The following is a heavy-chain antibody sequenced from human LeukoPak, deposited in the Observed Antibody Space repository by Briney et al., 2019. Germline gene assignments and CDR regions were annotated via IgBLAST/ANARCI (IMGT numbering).Heavy chain of an antibody. D-gene: IGHD6-13*01. J-gene: IGHJ4*02. CDR3: ARTYSSSWLDY. CDR2: IYHSGST. CDR1: GYSISSGYY. Sequence: SETLSLTCAVSGYSISSGYYWGWIRQPPGKGLEWIGGIYHSGSTYYNPSLKSRATISVDTSKNQFSLKLSSVTAADTAVYYCARTYSSSWLDYWGQGTLVTVSS. V-gene: IGHV4-38-2*01.